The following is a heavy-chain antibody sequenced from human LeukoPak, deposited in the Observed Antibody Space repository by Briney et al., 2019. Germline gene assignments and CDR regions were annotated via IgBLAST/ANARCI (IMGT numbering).Heavy chain of an antibody. CDR1: GFTFRNYA. CDR2: VSFDGNTT. V-gene: IGHV3-30*09. D-gene: IGHD1/OR15-1a*01. Sequence: GGSLRLSCAASGFTFRNYAMYWVRQAPGRGLEWAAVVSFDGNTTFYSDSVKGRFAISRDNSKNTLYLEMNSLRPEDTAVYYCARFRAATTRFDYWGQGTLVTASS. J-gene: IGHJ4*02. CDR3: ARFRAATTRFDY.